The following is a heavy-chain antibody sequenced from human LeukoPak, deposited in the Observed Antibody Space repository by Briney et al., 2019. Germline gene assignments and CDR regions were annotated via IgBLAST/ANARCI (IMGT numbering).Heavy chain of an antibody. V-gene: IGHV3-23*01. J-gene: IGHJ4*02. CDR1: GFTFSSYA. CDR3: ARCSGGSCYYYFDY. D-gene: IGHD2-15*01. CDR2: ISGSGGST. Sequence: GGSLRLSCAASGFTFSSYAMSWVRQAPGKGLEWVSAISGSGGSTYYADSVKGRFTISRDNSKNTLYLQMNSLRAEDTAVYYCARCSGGSCYYYFDYWGQGTLVTVSS.